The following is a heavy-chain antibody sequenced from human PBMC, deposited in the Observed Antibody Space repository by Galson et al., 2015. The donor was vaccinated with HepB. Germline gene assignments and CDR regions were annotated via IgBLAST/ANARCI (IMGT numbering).Heavy chain of an antibody. D-gene: IGHD4-11*01. CDR1: GGSISSGGYY. CDR3: ARVYSNYDPTEDYFDY. CDR2: IYYSGST. V-gene: IGHV4-31*03. Sequence: TLSLTCTVSGGSISSGGYYWSWIRQHPGKGLEWIGYIYYSGSTYYNPSLKSRVTISVDTSKNQFSLKLSSVTAADTAVYYCARVYSNYDPTEDYFDYWGQGTLVTVSS. J-gene: IGHJ4*02.